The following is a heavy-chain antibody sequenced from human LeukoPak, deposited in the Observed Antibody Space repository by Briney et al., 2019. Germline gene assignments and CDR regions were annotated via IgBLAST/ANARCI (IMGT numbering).Heavy chain of an antibody. CDR2: ISYDGSNK. Sequence: GGSLRLSCAASGFTFSSYGMHWVRQAPGKGLEWVAVISYDGSNKYYADSVKGRFTISRDNSKNTLYLQMNSLRAEDTAVYYCARVDTAKGAFDIWGQGTMVTVSS. D-gene: IGHD5-18*01. CDR3: ARVDTAKGAFDI. V-gene: IGHV3-30*03. J-gene: IGHJ3*02. CDR1: GFTFSSYG.